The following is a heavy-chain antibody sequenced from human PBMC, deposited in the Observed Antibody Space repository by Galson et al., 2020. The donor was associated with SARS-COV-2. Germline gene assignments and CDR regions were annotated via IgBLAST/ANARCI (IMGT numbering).Heavy chain of an antibody. D-gene: IGHD3-10*01. Sequence: ASVKVSCKASGYTFSGHYMHWVRLAPGQGLEWMGRIIPNSGDTDVAQKFQGRVTMTTDTSLTTAYMELSRLTSDDTDVYYCTRGSNSSPFYHFDPWGQGTLVTVSS. CDR2: IIPNSGDT. J-gene: IGHJ5*02. CDR3: TRGSNSSPFYHFDP. CDR1: GYTFSGHY. V-gene: IGHV1-2*05.